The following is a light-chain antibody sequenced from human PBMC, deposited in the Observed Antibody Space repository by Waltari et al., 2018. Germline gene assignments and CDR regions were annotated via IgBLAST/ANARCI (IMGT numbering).Light chain of an antibody. J-gene: IGKJ4*01. CDR2: AAS. CDR1: QVILGY. Sequence: TQLTQSPSSLAASVGDRVTISCRPSQVILGYLAWYQQKPGKAPKRLIYAASTLQSGVPYRFSGSGSGMDFNITISNLQPEDFATYYCQQLKSYPITFGGGTKVEIK. V-gene: IGKV1-9*01. CDR3: QQLKSYPIT.